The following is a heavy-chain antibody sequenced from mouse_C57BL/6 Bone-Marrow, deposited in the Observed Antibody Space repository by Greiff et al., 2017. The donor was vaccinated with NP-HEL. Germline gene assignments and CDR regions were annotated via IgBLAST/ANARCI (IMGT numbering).Heavy chain of an antibody. CDR2: IDPSDSYT. V-gene: IGHV1-50*01. J-gene: IGHJ4*01. Sequence: QVQLKQPGAELVKPGASVKLSCKASGYTFTSYWMQWVKQRPGQGLEWIGEIDPSDSYTNYNQKFKGKATLTVDTSSSTAYMQLSSLTSEDSAVYYCARGYGSSGYAMDYWGQGTSVTVSS. CDR1: GYTFTSYW. D-gene: IGHD1-1*01. CDR3: ARGYGSSGYAMDY.